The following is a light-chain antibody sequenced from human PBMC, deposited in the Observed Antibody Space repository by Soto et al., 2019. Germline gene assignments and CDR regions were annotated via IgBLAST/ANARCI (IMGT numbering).Light chain of an antibody. CDR2: GAS. CDR1: QSFSSSY. J-gene: IGKJ2*01. V-gene: IGKV3-20*01. CDR3: QQYSNSPPYT. Sequence: EIVLTQSPGTLSLSPGERATLSCRASQSFSSSYLAWYQQKPGQAPRLLMYGASNRAAGTPDRFSGSGSGTDFTLTISRLEPEDLAVYYCQQYSNSPPYTFGQGTKVDI.